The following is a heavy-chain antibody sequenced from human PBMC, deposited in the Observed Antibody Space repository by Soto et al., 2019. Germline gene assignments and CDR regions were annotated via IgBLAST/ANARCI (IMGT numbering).Heavy chain of an antibody. CDR3: ARDLFALTGPQYNWFDP. V-gene: IGHV3-74*01. Sequence: GGSLNLSCAASGFTFSSYWMHWVRQAPGKGLVWVSRINSDGSSTSYADSVKGRFTISRDNAKNTLYLQMNSLRAEDTAVYYCARDLFALTGPQYNWFDPWGQGTLVTVSS. J-gene: IGHJ5*02. CDR2: INSDGSST. CDR1: GFTFSSYW. D-gene: IGHD2-21*01.